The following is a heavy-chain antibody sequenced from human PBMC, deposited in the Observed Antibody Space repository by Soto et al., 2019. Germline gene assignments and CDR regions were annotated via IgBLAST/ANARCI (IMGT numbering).Heavy chain of an antibody. V-gene: IGHV3-53*01. D-gene: IGHD1-1*01. Sequence: EVQLVESGGGLIQPGESLRLSCAAFGFTISGKKYVAWVRQAPGKGLEWVSALYDIDGSFYADSVKGRFTTSSDSSKTTVYLQMNDLRSDDIAVYYCATWHEREHAYDDWGLGTKVTVSS. CDR3: ATWHEREHAYDD. CDR2: LYDIDGS. CDR1: GFTISGKKY. J-gene: IGHJ3*01.